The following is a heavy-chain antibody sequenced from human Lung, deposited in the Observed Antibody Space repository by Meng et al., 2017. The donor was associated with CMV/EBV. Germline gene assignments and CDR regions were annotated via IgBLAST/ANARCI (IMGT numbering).Heavy chain of an antibody. CDR3: ARDVSPRSSAYFAIYYFYALDV. D-gene: IGHD2-21*01. CDR1: GFTFSSDS. J-gene: IGHJ6*01. V-gene: IGHV3-21*01. Sequence: SXKISXAASGFTFSSDSMNWVRQAPGKGLEWVSSISSSGTYIYYADSVKGRFTISRDNAQNSLYLQMNSLRAEDTAVYYCARDVSPRSSAYFAIYYFYALDVWGQGNXVTGAS. CDR2: ISSSGTYI.